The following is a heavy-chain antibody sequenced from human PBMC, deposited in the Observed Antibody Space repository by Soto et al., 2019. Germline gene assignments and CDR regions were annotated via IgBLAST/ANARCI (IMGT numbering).Heavy chain of an antibody. V-gene: IGHV4-59*01. Sequence: PSETLSLTCTFSGCSISSYYWSWIRQPPGKGLEWIGYIYYSGSTNYNPSLKSRVTISVDTSKNQFSLKLSSVTAADTAVYYCARDYGNAFDIWGQGTMVTVSS. J-gene: IGHJ3*02. CDR3: ARDYGNAFDI. D-gene: IGHD4-17*01. CDR1: GCSISSYY. CDR2: IYYSGST.